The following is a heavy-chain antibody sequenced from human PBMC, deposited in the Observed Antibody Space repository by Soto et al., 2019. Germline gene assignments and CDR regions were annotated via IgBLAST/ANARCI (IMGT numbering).Heavy chain of an antibody. D-gene: IGHD3-3*01. CDR1: GGTFSSYG. V-gene: IGHV1-69*13. CDR3: ARERGWSGYYRGDFDI. J-gene: IGHJ3*02. CDR2: IIPIFGTA. Sequence: GATGKVSCKASGGTFSSYGISWVLQAPGQGLEWMGGIIPIFGTANYAQKFQGRVTITADESTSTAYMELSSLRSEDTAVYYCARERGWSGYYRGDFDIWGQGTMLTVSS.